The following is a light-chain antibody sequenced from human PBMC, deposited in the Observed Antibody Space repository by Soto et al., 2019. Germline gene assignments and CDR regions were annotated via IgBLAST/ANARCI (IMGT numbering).Light chain of an antibody. CDR2: DPS. CDR3: QQRSSWPYT. J-gene: IGKJ2*01. CDR1: QSVSSY. Sequence: EIVLTQSPATLSLSPRERATLSCRASQSVSSYLAWYRQKPGQAPRLLIYDPSNRATGIPARFSGSGSGTDFTLAISSLEPEDFAVYYCQQRSSWPYTFGQGTKLEIK. V-gene: IGKV3-11*01.